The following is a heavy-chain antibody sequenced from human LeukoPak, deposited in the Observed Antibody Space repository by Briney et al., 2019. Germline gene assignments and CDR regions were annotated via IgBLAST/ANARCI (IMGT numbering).Heavy chain of an antibody. CDR3: ARDPGDYYSYMDV. Sequence: GRSLRLSCAASGFTFSSYAMHWVRQAPGKGLEWVANIKQDGSEKYYVDSVKGRFTISRDNAKNSLYLLMNSLRAEDTAVYYCARDPGDYYSYMDVWGKGTTVTVSS. CDR1: GFTFSSYA. D-gene: IGHD7-27*01. CDR2: IKQDGSEK. J-gene: IGHJ6*03. V-gene: IGHV3-7*01.